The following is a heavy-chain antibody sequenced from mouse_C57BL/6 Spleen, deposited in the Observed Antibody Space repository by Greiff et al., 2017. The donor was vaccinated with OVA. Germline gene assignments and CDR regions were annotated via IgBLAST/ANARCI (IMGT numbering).Heavy chain of an antibody. J-gene: IGHJ2*01. CDR1: GFNIKDYY. CDR3: TPITTGEDY. V-gene: IGHV14-1*01. D-gene: IGHD1-1*01. CDR2: IDPEDGDT. Sequence: EVQLQQSGAELVRPGASVKLSCTASGFNIKDYYMHWVKQRPEQGLEWIGRIDPEDGDTEYDPKFQGKATMTANTSSNTAYLQLSSLTSEDTAVYYCTPITTGEDYWGQGTTLTVSS.